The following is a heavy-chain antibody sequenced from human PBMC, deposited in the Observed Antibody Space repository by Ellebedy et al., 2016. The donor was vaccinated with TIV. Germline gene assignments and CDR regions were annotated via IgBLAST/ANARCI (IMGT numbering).Heavy chain of an antibody. Sequence: GESLKISCAASGFTFSSYAMSWVRQAPGKGLEWVSAISGSGGSTYYADSVKGRFTISRDNSKNTLYLQMNSLRAEDTAVYYCAKDYPHYSSSWLYYFDYWGQGTLVTVSS. CDR1: GFTFSSYA. D-gene: IGHD6-13*01. CDR3: AKDYPHYSSSWLYYFDY. J-gene: IGHJ4*02. CDR2: ISGSGGST. V-gene: IGHV3-23*01.